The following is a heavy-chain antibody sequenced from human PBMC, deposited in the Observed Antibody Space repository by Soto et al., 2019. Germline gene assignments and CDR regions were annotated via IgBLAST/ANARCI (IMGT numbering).Heavy chain of an antibody. CDR3: ARDLGVALATLTLDA. J-gene: IGHJ4*02. CDR1: GLSLSTYS. CDR2: ITTSSSFR. V-gene: IGHV3-21*01. Sequence: GGSLRLSCVASGLSLSTYSMNWVRQAPGKGLEWVADITTSSSFRFYADSVKGRFTISRDDARNSLYLQMNSLRVEDTGVYYCARDLGVALATLTLDAWGQGTLVTVSS. D-gene: IGHD2-15*01.